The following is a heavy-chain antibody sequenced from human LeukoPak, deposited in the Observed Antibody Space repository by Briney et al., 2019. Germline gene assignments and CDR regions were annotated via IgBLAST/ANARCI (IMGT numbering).Heavy chain of an antibody. CDR1: GGSISSYY. D-gene: IGHD3-22*01. CDR3: ARDGSGSLGRDAFDI. Sequence: SETLSLTCTVSGGSISSYYWSWIRQPAGKGLEWIGRIYTSGSTNYSPSLKSRVTMSVDTSKNQFSLKLSSVTAAGTAVYYCARDGSGSLGRDAFDIWGQGTMVTVSS. CDR2: IYTSGST. J-gene: IGHJ3*02. V-gene: IGHV4-4*07.